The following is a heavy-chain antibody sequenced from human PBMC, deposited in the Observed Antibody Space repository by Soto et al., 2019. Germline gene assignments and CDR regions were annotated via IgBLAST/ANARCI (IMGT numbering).Heavy chain of an antibody. CDR2: INCSGNT. D-gene: IGHD1-26*01. CDR1: GGTISSNPYS. V-gene: IGHV4-39*01. Sequence: SETLSLTWPVSGGTISSNPYSWGWIRQPPGTGVDWLGNINCSGNTYYNPSLKSRVTISVDTSKNQFSLRLSSVTAADTAVFYCARRPHRSGATTSYFDLWGQGTLVTVSS. J-gene: IGHJ4*02. CDR3: ARRPHRSGATTSYFDL.